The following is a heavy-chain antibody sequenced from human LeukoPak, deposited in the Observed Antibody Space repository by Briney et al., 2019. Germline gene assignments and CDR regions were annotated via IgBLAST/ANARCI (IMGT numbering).Heavy chain of an antibody. D-gene: IGHD6-19*01. CDR2: VHYSGST. V-gene: IGHV4-39*01. J-gene: IGHJ5*02. Sequence: PSETLSLTCTVSGGSIRSTSYYWGWIRQPPGKGLEWLGSVHYSGSTYDNPSLKSRVTISVDTSKNQFSLNLISVTAADTAVYYCARRSTVAGRGRFDPWGQGTLVTVS. CDR1: GGSIRSTSYY. CDR3: ARRSTVAGRGRFDP.